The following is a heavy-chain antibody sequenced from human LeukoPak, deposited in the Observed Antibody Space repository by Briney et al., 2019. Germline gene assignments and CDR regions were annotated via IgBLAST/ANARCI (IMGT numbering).Heavy chain of an antibody. CDR2: FDPEDGET. J-gene: IGHJ4*02. V-gene: IGHV1-24*01. D-gene: IGHD3-22*01. CDR1: GYTRTELS. Sequence: KVSGYTRTELSMRWVRQAPGKGLEWMGGFDPEDGETIYAQKFHGRVTLTQDTSTDTAYMELSSLRSEDTAVYYCATDLGGDSSGYYNYWGQGTLVTVSS. CDR3: ATDLGGDSSGYYNY.